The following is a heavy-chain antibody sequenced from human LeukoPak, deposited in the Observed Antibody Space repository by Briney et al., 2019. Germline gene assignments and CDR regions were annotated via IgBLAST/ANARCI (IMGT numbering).Heavy chain of an antibody. CDR1: GFTFSSYS. D-gene: IGHD2-2*01. CDR3: ASPNPYCSSTSCSSEDAFDI. J-gene: IGHJ3*02. V-gene: IGHV3-48*01. CDR2: ISSSSSTI. Sequence: GGSLRLSCAASGFTFSSYSMNWVRQAPGKGLEWVSYISSSSSTIYYADSVKGRFTISRDNAKNSLYLQMNSLRAEDTAVYYCASPNPYCSSTSCSSEDAFDIWGQGTMVTVSS.